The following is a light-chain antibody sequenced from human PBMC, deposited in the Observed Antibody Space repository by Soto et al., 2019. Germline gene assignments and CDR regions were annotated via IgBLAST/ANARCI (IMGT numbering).Light chain of an antibody. CDR3: QQYDSAPLT. V-gene: IGKV1-27*01. Sequence: DIQMTQSPSSLSASVGDRVTITCRASQGISNNLAWYQQKPGKVPRLLIYGASTLQSGVPSRFSGSGSWTDFTLPISSLQPEDVATYYFQQYDSAPLTFGQCPKVQF. CDR1: QGISNN. J-gene: IGKJ1*01. CDR2: GAS.